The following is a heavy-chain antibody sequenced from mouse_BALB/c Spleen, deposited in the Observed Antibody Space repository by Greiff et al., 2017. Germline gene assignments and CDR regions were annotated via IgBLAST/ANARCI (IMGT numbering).Heavy chain of an antibody. D-gene: IGHD1-2*01. J-gene: IGHJ3*01. V-gene: IGHV14-3*02. CDR1: GFNIKDTY. CDR2: IDPANGNT. Sequence: EVQLQQSGAELVKPGASVKLSCTASGFNIKDTYMHWVKQRPEQGLEWIGRIDPANGNTKYDPKFQGKATITADTSSNTAYLQLSSLTSEDTAVYYCALAITTATAWFAYWGQGTLVTVSA. CDR3: ALAITTATAWFAY.